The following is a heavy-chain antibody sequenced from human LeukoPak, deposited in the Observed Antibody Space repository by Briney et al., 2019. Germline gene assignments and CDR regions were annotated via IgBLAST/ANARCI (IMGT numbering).Heavy chain of an antibody. Sequence: GGSLRLSCAASGFIFSDYYMSWIRQAPGKGLEWVSYISNSGDITYYADSVKGRFTISRDNSKNTLYLQMNSLRAEDTAVYYCAKDILGYCSSTSCYAPELWGQGTLVTVSS. CDR3: AKDILGYCSSTSCYAPEL. J-gene: IGHJ4*02. D-gene: IGHD2-2*01. CDR1: GFIFSDYY. CDR2: ISNSGDIT. V-gene: IGHV3-11*04.